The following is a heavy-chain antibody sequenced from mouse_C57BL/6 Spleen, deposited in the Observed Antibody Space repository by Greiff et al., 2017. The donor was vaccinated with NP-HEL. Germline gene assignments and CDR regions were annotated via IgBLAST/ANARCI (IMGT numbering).Heavy chain of an antibody. CDR3: ARSTPDSDYAMDY. D-gene: IGHD3-3*01. J-gene: IGHJ4*01. V-gene: IGHV1-7*01. Sequence: QVQLQQSGAELAKPGDSVKLSCTASGYTFTSYWMHWVKQRPGQGLEWIGYINPSSGYTKYNQKFKDKATLTADKSSSTAYMQLSSLTYEDSAVYYCARSTPDSDYAMDYWGQGTSVTVSS. CDR2: INPSSGYT. CDR1: GYTFTSYW.